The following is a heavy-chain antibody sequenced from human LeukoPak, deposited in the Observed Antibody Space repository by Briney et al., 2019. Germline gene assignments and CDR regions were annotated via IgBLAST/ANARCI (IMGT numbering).Heavy chain of an antibody. J-gene: IGHJ4*02. CDR3: ASGGLLDSSSWSSVDY. CDR1: GYTFTSYA. V-gene: IGHV1-3*01. D-gene: IGHD6-13*01. Sequence: ASVKVSCKASGYTFTSYAMHWVRQAPGQRLEWMGWINAGNGNTKYSQKFQGRVTITRDTSASTAYMELSSLRSEDTAVYYCASGGLLDSSSWSSVDYWGQGTLVTVSS. CDR2: INAGNGNT.